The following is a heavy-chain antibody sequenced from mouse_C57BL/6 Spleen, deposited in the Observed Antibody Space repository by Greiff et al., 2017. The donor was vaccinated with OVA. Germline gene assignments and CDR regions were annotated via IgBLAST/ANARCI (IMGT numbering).Heavy chain of an antibody. CDR2: IYPGSGNT. D-gene: IGHD2-1*01. J-gene: IGHJ3*01. Sequence: QVQLQQSGAELVRPGASVKLSCKASGYTFTDYYINWVKQRPGQGLEWIARIYPGSGNTYYNEKFKGKATLTAEKSSSTAYMQLSSLTSEDSAVYFCARSGNWFHFAYWGQGTLVTVSA. CDR3: ARSGNWFHFAY. V-gene: IGHV1-76*01. CDR1: GYTFTDYY.